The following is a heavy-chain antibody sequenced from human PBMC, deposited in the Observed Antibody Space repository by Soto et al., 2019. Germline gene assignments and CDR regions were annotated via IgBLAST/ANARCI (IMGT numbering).Heavy chain of an antibody. D-gene: IGHD3-9*01. V-gene: IGHV4-34*01. CDR3: ARGGILRYFDWLLDRFDY. J-gene: IGHJ4*02. CDR2: INHNGST. CDR1: GGSFSGYY. Sequence: SETLSLTCAVYGGSFSGYYWSWIRQPPGKGLERIGEINHNGSTNYNPSPKSRVTISVDTSKNQFSLKLSSVTDTDTAVYYCARGGILRYFDWLLDRFDYWGQGTLVTVSS.